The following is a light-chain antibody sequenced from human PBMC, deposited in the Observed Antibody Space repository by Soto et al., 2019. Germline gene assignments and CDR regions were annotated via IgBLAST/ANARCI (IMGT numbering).Light chain of an antibody. V-gene: IGLV2-18*02. CDR1: SSDFGTYSR. J-gene: IGLJ2*01. CDR2: EVS. CDR3: SSYTSSNTLV. Sequence: QSALTQPPSVSGSPGQSVTISCTGSSSDFGTYSRVAWYQQPPGTAPKLMIYEVSNRPSGVPDRFSGSKSGDTASLTISGLQAEDEADYYCSSYTSSNTLVFGGGTKLTVL.